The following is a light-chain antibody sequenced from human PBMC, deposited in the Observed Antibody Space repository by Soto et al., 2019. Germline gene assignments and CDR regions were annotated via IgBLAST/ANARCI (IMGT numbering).Light chain of an antibody. V-gene: IGKV3-20*01. Sequence: EFVLTQSPGTLSLSPGERATLSCRASQSISSSFVAWYQQKPGQAPRLLIYGASSRGTGIPDRFSGSGSGTDFTLTISRLEPEDFAVYYCQQYGSSPPLTFGEGTKVEIK. CDR2: GAS. CDR3: QQYGSSPPLT. J-gene: IGKJ4*01. CDR1: QSISSSF.